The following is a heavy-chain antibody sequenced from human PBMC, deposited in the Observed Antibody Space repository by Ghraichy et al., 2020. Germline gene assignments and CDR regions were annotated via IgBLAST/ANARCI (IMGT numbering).Heavy chain of an antibody. CDR2: IIPIFGTA. D-gene: IGHD3-22*01. Sequence: SVKVSCKASGGTFSSYAISWVRQAPGQGLEWMGGIIPIFGTANYAQKFQGRVTITADESTSTAYMELSSLRSEDTAVYYCARVGTHYYDSSGYYAEFDYWGQGTLVTVSS. CDR3: ARVGTHYYDSSGYYAEFDY. V-gene: IGHV1-69*13. J-gene: IGHJ4*02. CDR1: GGTFSSYA.